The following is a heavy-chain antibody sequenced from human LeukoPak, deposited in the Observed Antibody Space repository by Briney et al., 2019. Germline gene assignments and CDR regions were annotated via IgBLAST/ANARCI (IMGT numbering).Heavy chain of an antibody. CDR3: ARVGELNYFDY. D-gene: IGHD3-16*01. J-gene: IGHJ4*02. Sequence: GGPLRLSCAASGFTFSSYSMNWVRQAPGKGLEWVSHISSSSSVIYYADSVKGRFTISRDNSKNTLYLQMGSLRAEDMAVYYCARVGELNYFDYWGQGTLVSVSS. CDR1: GFTFSSYS. CDR2: ISSSSSVI. V-gene: IGHV3-48*01.